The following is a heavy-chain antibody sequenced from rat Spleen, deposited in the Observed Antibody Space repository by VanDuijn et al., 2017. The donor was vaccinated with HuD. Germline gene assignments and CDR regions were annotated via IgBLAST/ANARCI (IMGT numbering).Heavy chain of an antibody. CDR1: GFTFSDYG. J-gene: IGHJ2*01. CDR2: ISYGDSSGHSST. Sequence: EVQLVESGGGLVQPGRSLKLSCAASGFTFSDYGVAWVRQALTKGLEWVATISYGDSSGHSSTYYRDSVKGRFTISRDNAKSTLGMQMDRLRSEDTATYYCARRHYGYTDYFDYWGQGVMVTVSS. D-gene: IGHD1-9*01. CDR3: ARRHYGYTDYFDY. V-gene: IGHV5-29*01.